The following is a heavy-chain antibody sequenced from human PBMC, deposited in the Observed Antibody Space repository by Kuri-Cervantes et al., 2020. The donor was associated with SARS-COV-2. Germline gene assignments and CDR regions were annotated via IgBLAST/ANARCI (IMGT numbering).Heavy chain of an antibody. CDR3: ARDKQLERRGNWFDP. CDR1: GFTFSSYE. Sequence: LSLTCAASGFTFSSYEMNWVRQAPGKGLEWVSYISSSGSTIYYADSVKGRFTISRDNAKNSLYLQMNSLRAEDTAVYYCARDKQLERRGNWFDPWGQGTLVT. CDR2: ISSSGSTI. V-gene: IGHV3-48*03. D-gene: IGHD1-1*01. J-gene: IGHJ5*02.